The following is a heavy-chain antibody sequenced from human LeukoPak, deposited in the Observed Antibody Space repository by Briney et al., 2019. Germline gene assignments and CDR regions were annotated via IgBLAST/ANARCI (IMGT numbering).Heavy chain of an antibody. D-gene: IGHD3-22*01. CDR1: GDSVSSNSAA. J-gene: IGHJ3*02. CDR2: TYYRSKWYN. CDR3: ASTTPDYYDSSGYSLWAFDI. Sequence: SQTLSLTCAISGDSVSSNSAAWNWIRQSPSRGLEWLGRTYYRSKWYNDYAVSVKSRITINPDTSKNQFSLQLNSVTPEDTAVYYCASTTPDYYDSSGYSLWAFDIWGQGTMVTVSS. V-gene: IGHV6-1*01.